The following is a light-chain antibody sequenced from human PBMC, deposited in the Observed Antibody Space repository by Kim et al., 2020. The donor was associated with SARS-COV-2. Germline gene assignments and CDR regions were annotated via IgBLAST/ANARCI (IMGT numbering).Light chain of an antibody. CDR1: QSISSY. Sequence: DIQMTQSPSSLSATVGDRVTITCRASQSISSYLNWYQQKPGKAPKLLIYAESSLQSGVPTRFSGSGSGTDFTLTISSLQPEDFATYYCQQSYSTPQTFGQATKVDIK. CDR3: QQSYSTPQT. V-gene: IGKV1-39*01. CDR2: AES. J-gene: IGKJ1*01.